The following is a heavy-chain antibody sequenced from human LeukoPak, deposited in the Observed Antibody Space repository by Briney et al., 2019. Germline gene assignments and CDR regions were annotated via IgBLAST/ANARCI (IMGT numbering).Heavy chain of an antibody. CDR2: ILYSGST. Sequence: SETLSLTCTVSGGAVSSGSYYWSWIRQPPGQGLEWIGYILYSGSTKYNPSLKSRVTMSVDTSKNQFSLKVTSVTAADTAIYYCTRTNYGDYNWFDPWGQGTLVTVSS. CDR1: GGAVSSGSYY. V-gene: IGHV4-61*01. D-gene: IGHD4-17*01. CDR3: TRTNYGDYNWFDP. J-gene: IGHJ5*02.